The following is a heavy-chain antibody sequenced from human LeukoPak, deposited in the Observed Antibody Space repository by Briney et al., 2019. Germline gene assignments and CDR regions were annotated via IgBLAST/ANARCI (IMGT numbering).Heavy chain of an antibody. V-gene: IGHV3-7*01. CDR2: INGDGGDK. J-gene: IGHJ4*02. Sequence: GGSLRLSCAASDFTLSRYWMTWVRQAPGRGLEWVANINGDGGDKDYADSVKGRFSISRDNAENSLFLQMNNLRVEDSAVYYCARGGSGSSKYWVFWGQGTLVTVSS. CDR3: ARGGSGSSKYWVF. D-gene: IGHD2-8*02. CDR1: DFTLSRYW.